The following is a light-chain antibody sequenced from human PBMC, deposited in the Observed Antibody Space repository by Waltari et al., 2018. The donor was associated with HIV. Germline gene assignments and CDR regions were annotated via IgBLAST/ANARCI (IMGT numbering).Light chain of an antibody. J-gene: IGLJ3*02. Sequence: QSVLTQPPSVSAAPGQKVTLSCSGSTYNLGDNYVSWYQHPPGTAPKLLIFENTKGPSGIPDRSSGSKSGTSATLGITGLQTGDEADYYCGTWDSNLSAWVFGGGTKVTVL. CDR3: GTWDSNLSAWV. CDR1: TYNLGDNY. V-gene: IGLV1-51*02. CDR2: ENT.